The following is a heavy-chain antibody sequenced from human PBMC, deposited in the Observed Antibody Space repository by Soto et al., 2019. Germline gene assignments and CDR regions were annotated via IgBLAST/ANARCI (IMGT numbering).Heavy chain of an antibody. V-gene: IGHV1-3*01. J-gene: IGHJ6*02. CDR2: INAGNGNT. CDR3: ARDIVVVVAARDYYYGMDV. CDR1: GYTFTSYA. D-gene: IGHD2-15*01. Sequence: ASVKVSCTASGYTFTSYAMHWVRQAPGQRLEWMGWINAGNGNTKYSQKFQGRVTITRDTSASTAYMELSSLRSEDTAVYYCARDIVVVVAARDYYYGMDVWGQGTTVTVSS.